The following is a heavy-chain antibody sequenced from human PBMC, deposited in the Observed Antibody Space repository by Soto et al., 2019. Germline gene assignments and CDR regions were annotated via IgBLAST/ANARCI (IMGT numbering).Heavy chain of an antibody. J-gene: IGHJ4*02. CDR3: AKGYHNFDY. Sequence: QVQLVESGGGVVQPGRSLRLSCAASGFTFSSYGMHWVRQAPGKGLEWVAVISYDGSNKYYADSVKGRFTISRDNSKNTLYLQMNSLRVVDTAVYYCAKGYHNFDYWGLGTLVTVSS. D-gene: IGHD2-2*01. CDR1: GFTFSSYG. CDR2: ISYDGSNK. V-gene: IGHV3-30*18.